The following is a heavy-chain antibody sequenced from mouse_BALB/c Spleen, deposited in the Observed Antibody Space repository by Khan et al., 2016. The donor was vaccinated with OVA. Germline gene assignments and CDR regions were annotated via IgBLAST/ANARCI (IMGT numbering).Heavy chain of an antibody. V-gene: IGHV1S137*01. CDR3: ARGGQWLRRGGGNSDY. D-gene: IGHD2-2*01. Sequence: VQLLESGPELVRPGESVKISCKGSGYTFTDYAMHWVKQSHAKSLAWIGVISIYYDNTNYNQKFKGKATMTVDKSSSTAYMELARLTSEDSAIFYCARGGQWLRRGGGNSDYWGQGTTLTGSS. J-gene: IGHJ2*01. CDR2: ISIYYDNT. CDR1: GYTFTDYA.